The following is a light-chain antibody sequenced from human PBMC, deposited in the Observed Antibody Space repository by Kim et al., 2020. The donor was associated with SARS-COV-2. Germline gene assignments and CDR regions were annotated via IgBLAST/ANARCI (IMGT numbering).Light chain of an antibody. V-gene: IGLV3-1*01. CDR2: QDY. Sequence: SYELTQPPSMSVSPGQTASITCSGDKLGDRFVAWSQQKPGQSPVLVMYQDYKRPSGIPERFSGSNSGNTATLTISGTQAMDEADYYCQAWDSTFYVFGTGTKVTVL. CDR3: QAWDSTFYV. J-gene: IGLJ1*01. CDR1: KLGDRF.